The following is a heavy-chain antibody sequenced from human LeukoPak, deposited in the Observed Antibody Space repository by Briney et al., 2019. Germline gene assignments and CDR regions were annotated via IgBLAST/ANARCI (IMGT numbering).Heavy chain of an antibody. CDR2: SNAGKGNT. D-gene: IGHD3-22*01. CDR3: ARGDVSGYPDY. J-gene: IGHJ4*02. CDR1: GYTFTNYA. Sequence: ASVKVSCKASGYTFTNYAMHWVRQAPGQRLEWMGWSNAGKGNTKYSQEFQGRVTITRDTSASTAYMELSSLRSEDMAVYYCARGDVSGYPDYWGQGTLVTVSS. V-gene: IGHV1-3*02.